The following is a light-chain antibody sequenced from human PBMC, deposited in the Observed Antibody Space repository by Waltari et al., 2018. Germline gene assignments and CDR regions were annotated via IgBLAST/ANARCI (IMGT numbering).Light chain of an antibody. V-gene: IGLV2-14*01. CDR2: EVN. CDR3: CSYTTTSTYV. J-gene: IGLJ1*01. Sequence: QSALTQPASVSGSPGQSIAISCTGSISDIGRYNFVSWYQHRPGTAPKLIIYEVNKRPSGVSLRFSGSKSGSTASLTISGLQAEDEGVYYCCSYTTTSTYVFGNGTKVAVL. CDR1: ISDIGRYNF.